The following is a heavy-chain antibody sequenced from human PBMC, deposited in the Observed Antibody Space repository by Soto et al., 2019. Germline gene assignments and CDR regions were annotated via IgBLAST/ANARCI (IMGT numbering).Heavy chain of an antibody. J-gene: IGHJ5*02. CDR2: ISAYNGNT. CDR3: AREPQGGLNWFDP. D-gene: IGHD3-16*01. CDR1: GYTFTSYG. V-gene: IGHV1-18*03. Sequence: ASVKVSCKASGYTFTSYGISWVRQAPGQGLEWMGWISAYNGNTNYAQKLQGRVTMTTDTSTSTAYMELRSLRSDDMAVFYCAREPQGGLNWFDPWGQGTLVTVSS.